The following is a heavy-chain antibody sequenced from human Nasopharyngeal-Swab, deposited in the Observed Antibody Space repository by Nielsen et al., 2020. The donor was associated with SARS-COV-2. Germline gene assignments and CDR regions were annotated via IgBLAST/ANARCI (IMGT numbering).Heavy chain of an antibody. V-gene: IGHV4-59*01. D-gene: IGHD6-6*01. CDR1: GGSISSYY. CDR2: IYYSGST. Sequence: SETLSLTCTVSGGSISSYYWSWIRQPPGKGLEWIGYIYYSGSTNYNPSLKRRVTISVDTSKNQFSLNLSSVTAADTAVYYCARGERRAARPPGGYFDYWGQGTLVTVSS. CDR3: ARGERRAARPPGGYFDY. J-gene: IGHJ4*02.